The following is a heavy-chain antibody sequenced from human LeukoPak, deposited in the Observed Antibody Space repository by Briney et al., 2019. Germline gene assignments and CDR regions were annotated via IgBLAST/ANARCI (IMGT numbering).Heavy chain of an antibody. D-gene: IGHD6-13*01. CDR2: IIPILGIA. Sequence: ASVKVSCKASGGTFSSYAISWVRQAPGQGLEWMGRIIPILGIANYAQKFQGRVTITADKSTSTAYMELSGLRSEDTAVYYCARVRPLGGSSWTDYYYYGMDVWGQGTTVTVSS. J-gene: IGHJ6*02. CDR1: GGTFSSYA. CDR3: ARVRPLGGSSWTDYYYYGMDV. V-gene: IGHV1-69*04.